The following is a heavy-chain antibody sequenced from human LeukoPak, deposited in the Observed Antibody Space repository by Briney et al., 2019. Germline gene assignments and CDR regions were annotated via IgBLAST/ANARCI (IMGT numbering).Heavy chain of an antibody. CDR3: ARQTYYYDSSGYLKGWFDP. D-gene: IGHD3-22*01. V-gene: IGHV4-59*01. Sequence: SETLSLTCTVSGGSISSFYWSWIRQPPGKGLEWIGHIYYSGSTYYNPSLKSRVTMSVDTSKNQFSLKLSSVTAADTAVYYCARQTYYYDSSGYLKGWFDPWGQGTLVTVSS. CDR1: GGSISSFY. J-gene: IGHJ5*02. CDR2: IYYSGST.